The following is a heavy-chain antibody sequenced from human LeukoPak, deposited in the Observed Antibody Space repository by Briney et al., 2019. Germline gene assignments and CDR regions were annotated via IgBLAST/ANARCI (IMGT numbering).Heavy chain of an antibody. Sequence: PGRSLRLSCAASGFTFSSYGMHWVRQAPGKGLEWVAVIWYDGSNKYYADSVKGRFTISRDNSKNTLYLQMNSLRAEDTAVYYCASYLRIWAAIDYWGQGTLVTVSS. CDR3: ASYLRIWAAIDY. V-gene: IGHV3-33*01. J-gene: IGHJ4*02. D-gene: IGHD2-15*01. CDR2: IWYDGSNK. CDR1: GFTFSSYG.